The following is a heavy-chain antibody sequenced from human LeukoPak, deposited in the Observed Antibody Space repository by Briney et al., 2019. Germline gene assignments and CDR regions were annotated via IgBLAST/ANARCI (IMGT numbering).Heavy chain of an antibody. CDR3: QIYPHYYGSGSGGDY. CDR2: INPNSGGT. Sequence: GASVKVSCKASGYTFTGYYMHWVRQAPGQGLEWMGWINPNSGGTNYAQKFQGRVTMTRDTSISTAYMELSRLRSDDTAVYYCQIYPHYYGSGSGGDYWGQGTLVTVSS. CDR1: GYTFTGYY. J-gene: IGHJ4*02. V-gene: IGHV1-2*02. D-gene: IGHD3-10*01.